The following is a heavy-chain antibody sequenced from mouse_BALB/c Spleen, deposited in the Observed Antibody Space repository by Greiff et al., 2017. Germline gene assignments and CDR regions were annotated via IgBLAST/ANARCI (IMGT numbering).Heavy chain of an antibody. V-gene: IGHV5-6-5*01. CDR2: ISSGGST. Sequence: EVMLVESGGGLVKPGGSLKLSCAASGFTFSSYAMSWVRQTPEKRLEWVASISSGGSTYYPDSVKGRFTISRDNARNILYLQMSSLRSEDAAMYYCARGDYDDAMDYWGQGTSVTVSS. J-gene: IGHJ4*01. CDR1: GFTFSSYA. CDR3: ARGDYDDAMDY. D-gene: IGHD2-4*01.